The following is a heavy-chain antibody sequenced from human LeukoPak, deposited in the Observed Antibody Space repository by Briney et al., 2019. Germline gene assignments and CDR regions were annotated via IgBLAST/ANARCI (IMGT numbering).Heavy chain of an antibody. CDR1: GYTFTSYD. V-gene: IGHV1-8*01. CDR3: ARGGDFWSGYYTNLVRGDCLNY. Sequence: ASVKVSCKASGYTFTSYDINWVRQATGQGLEWMGWMNPNSGNTGYAQKFQGRVTMTRNTSISTAYMELSSLRSEDTAIYYCARGGDFWSGYYTNLVRGDCLNYWGQGTLVTVSS. CDR2: MNPNSGNT. J-gene: IGHJ4*02. D-gene: IGHD3-3*01.